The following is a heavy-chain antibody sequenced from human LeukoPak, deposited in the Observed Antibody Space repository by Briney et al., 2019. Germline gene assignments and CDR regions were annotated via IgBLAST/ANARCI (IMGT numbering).Heavy chain of an antibody. CDR2: IWYDGSNK. J-gene: IGHJ4*02. D-gene: IGHD3-10*01. Sequence: GGSLRLSCAASGFTFSSYSMHWVRQAPGKGLEWVVVIWYDGSNKYYADFAKGRFTISRDISKNTLYLAMNTQSAEDNAVYFYAKDHYGSGSYIDYWGQGTLVTVSS. CDR3: AKDHYGSGSYIDY. V-gene: IGHV3-33*06. CDR1: GFTFSSYS.